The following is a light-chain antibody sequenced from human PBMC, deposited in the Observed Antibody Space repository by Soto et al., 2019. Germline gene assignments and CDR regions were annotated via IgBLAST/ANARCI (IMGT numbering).Light chain of an antibody. CDR2: EVS. V-gene: IGLV2-14*01. CDR1: SSDTGANNH. J-gene: IGLJ3*02. CDR3: NSYTTSDTWV. Sequence: QSALTQPASVSGSPGQSITISCTGTSSDTGANNHVSWYQQHPGKYPKLMIYEVSDRPSGVSNRFSGSKSGNTASLTISGLQAEDEADYYCNSYTTSDTWVFGGGTKLTVL.